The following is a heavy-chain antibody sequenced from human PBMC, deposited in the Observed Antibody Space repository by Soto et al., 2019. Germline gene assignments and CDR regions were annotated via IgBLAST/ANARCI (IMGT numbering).Heavy chain of an antibody. J-gene: IGHJ4*02. D-gene: IGHD1-26*01. CDR3: ARAAEWELPTVAS. CDR1: GYTFTSYY. Sequence: QVQLVQSGAEVKKPGASVKVSRKASGYTFTSYYMHWVRQAPGQGLEWMGIINPNGGSRSYAQKFQGRVTMTRDTSTNTVYMELSSLRSEDTAVYYCARAAEWELPTVASWGQGTLVTVSS. V-gene: IGHV1-46*03. CDR2: INPNGGSR.